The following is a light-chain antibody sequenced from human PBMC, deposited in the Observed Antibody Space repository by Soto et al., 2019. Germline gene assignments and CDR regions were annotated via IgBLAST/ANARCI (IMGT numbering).Light chain of an antibody. J-gene: IGLJ2*01. CDR3: SSSTNTNTLVI. CDR2: EGT. CDR1: SSDIVRYKF. Sequence: QSALTQPASVSGPPGQSITISCTETSSDIVRYKFDSWFQQHPGKAPKLLIFEGTNRPSGVSNRFSGSKSGNTASLTISGLQAEDEAIYFCSSSTNTNTLVIFGGGTKVTVL. V-gene: IGLV2-14*01.